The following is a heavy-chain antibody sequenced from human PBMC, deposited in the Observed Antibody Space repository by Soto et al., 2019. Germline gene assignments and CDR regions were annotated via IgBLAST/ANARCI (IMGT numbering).Heavy chain of an antibody. J-gene: IGHJ6*02. V-gene: IGHV1-18*01. CDR1: GYTFTRYG. Sequence: QVQLVQSGAEVKNPGASVKVSCKASGYTFTRYGIGWARQAPGQGLEWMGWINTYNGNTNYAQNVQGRVPLTTDTCTSTAYMELRSLRSNDTAIYYCAMVDVYVTPSPQDVWGQGTTVIVSS. CDR2: INTYNGNT. D-gene: IGHD3-16*01. CDR3: AMVDVYVTPSPQDV.